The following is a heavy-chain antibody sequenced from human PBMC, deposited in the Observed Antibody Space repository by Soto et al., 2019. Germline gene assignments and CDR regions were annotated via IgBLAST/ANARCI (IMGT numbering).Heavy chain of an antibody. CDR2: IYYSGST. CDR3: AIVGGGYYGSGSPYYYYYYYMDV. D-gene: IGHD3-10*01. V-gene: IGHV4-59*01. Sequence: SETLSLTCTVSGGSISSYYWSWIRQPPGKGLEWIGYIYYSGSTNYNPSLKSRVTISVDTSKTQFSLNLCSVTAADTAVYYCAIVGGGYYGSGSPYYYYYYYMDVWGKGTTVTVSS. J-gene: IGHJ6*03. CDR1: GGSISSYY.